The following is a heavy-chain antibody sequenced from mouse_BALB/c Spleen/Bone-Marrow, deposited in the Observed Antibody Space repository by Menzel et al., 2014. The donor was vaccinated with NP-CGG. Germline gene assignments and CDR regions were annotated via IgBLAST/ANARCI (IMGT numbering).Heavy chain of an antibody. J-gene: IGHJ3*01. V-gene: IGHV5-12-2*01. CDR2: ISNGGGST. Sequence: EVMLVESGGGLVQPGGSLKLSCAAPGFTFSSYTMSWVRQTPEKRLEWVAYISNGGGSTYYPDTVKGRFTISRDNAKNTLYLQMSSLKSEDTAMYYCARPLYYDYDGFAYWGQGTLVTVSA. CDR1: GFTFSSYT. CDR3: ARPLYYDYDGFAY. D-gene: IGHD2-4*01.